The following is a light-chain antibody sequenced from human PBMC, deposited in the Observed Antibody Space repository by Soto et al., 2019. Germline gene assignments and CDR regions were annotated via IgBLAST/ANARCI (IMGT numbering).Light chain of an antibody. V-gene: IGLV2-8*01. CDR2: EVS. CDR1: SSDVGGYNY. J-gene: IGLJ1*01. Sequence: QSALTQPPSASGSPGQSVTISCTGTSSDVGGYNYVSWYQQHPGKAPKLMIYEVSKRPSGVPDRFSGSKSGNTASLTVSGLQAEDEADYYCCSYAGSNNLPYVFGTGTKVTVL. CDR3: CSYAGSNNLPYV.